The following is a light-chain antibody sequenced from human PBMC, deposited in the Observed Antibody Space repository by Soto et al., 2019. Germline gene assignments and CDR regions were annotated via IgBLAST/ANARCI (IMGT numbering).Light chain of an antibody. CDR2: RNN. Sequence: QAVVSQPPSASGTPGQRVTVSCSGSSSNIGTNYVYWYQQLPATAPKLLIYRNNQRPSGVPDRFAGSKSGTSASLAISGLRSEDEDDYFCAAWDDSLSGVLFGGGTKLTVL. V-gene: IGLV1-47*01. CDR1: SSNIGTNY. J-gene: IGLJ3*02. CDR3: AAWDDSLSGVL.